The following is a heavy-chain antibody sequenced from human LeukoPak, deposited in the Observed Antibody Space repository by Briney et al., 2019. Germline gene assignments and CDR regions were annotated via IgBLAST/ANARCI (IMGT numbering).Heavy chain of an antibody. CDR3: ATNSPPQH. D-gene: IGHD4-23*01. CDR2: INHSGST. Sequence: SETLSLTCAVYGGSSSGYYWSWIRQPPGKGLEWIEEINHSGSTNYNPSLKSRVTISVDTSKNQFSLKLSSVTAADTAVYYCATNSPPQHWGQGTLVTVSS. J-gene: IGHJ1*01. V-gene: IGHV4-34*01. CDR1: GGSSSGYY.